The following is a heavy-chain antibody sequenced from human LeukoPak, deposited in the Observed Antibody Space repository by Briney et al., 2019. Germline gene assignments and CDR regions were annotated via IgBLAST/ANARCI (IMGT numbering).Heavy chain of an antibody. CDR3: ASDPPSYSSQNWFDP. J-gene: IGHJ5*02. CDR1: GGSFSGYY. Sequence: SETLSLTCAVYGGSFSGYYWSWIRQPPGKGLEWIGEINHSGSTNYNPSLKSRVTISVDTSKNQFSLKLSSVTAADTAVYYCASDPPSYSSQNWFDPWGQGTLVTVSS. D-gene: IGHD6-13*01. V-gene: IGHV4-34*01. CDR2: INHSGST.